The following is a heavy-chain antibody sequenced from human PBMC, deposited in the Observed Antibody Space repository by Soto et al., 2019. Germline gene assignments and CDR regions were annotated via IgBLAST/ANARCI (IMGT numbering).Heavy chain of an antibody. J-gene: IGHJ3*02. CDR1: GFTFSSYD. CDR3: ARVVSGDAFDI. CDR2: IGTAGDT. Sequence: GGSQSLSSAASGFTFSSYDMHWVRQATGKGLEWVSAIGTAGDTYYPGSVKGRFTISRENAKNSLYLQMNSLRAEDTAVYYCARVVSGDAFDIWGQGTMVTVSS. V-gene: IGHV3-13*01.